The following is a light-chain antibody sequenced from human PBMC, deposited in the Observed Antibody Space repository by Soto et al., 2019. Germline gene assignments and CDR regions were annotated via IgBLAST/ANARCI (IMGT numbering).Light chain of an antibody. J-gene: IGKJ1*01. CDR2: DAS. CDR3: QQYNRYSLT. CDR1: QSISSW. Sequence: DIQMTQSPSTLSASVGERVTITCRASQSISSWLAWYQQKPGKAPKLLIYDASSLESGVPSRFSGSGSGTEFTLTISSLQPDDFATYYCQQYNRYSLTFGQGTKVDIK. V-gene: IGKV1-5*01.